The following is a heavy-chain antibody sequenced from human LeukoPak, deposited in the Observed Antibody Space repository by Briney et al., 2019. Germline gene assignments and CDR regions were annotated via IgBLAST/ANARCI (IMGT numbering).Heavy chain of an antibody. J-gene: IGHJ4*02. Sequence: ASVKVSCKASGYTFTSYDINWVRQATGQGLEWMGWMNPNSGGTNYAQKFQGRVTMTRDTSISTAYMELSRLTSDDTAVYYCARATGGYYDYFDYWGQGTLVTVSS. CDR1: GYTFTSYD. V-gene: IGHV1-2*02. CDR2: MNPNSGGT. D-gene: IGHD3-22*01. CDR3: ARATGGYYDYFDY.